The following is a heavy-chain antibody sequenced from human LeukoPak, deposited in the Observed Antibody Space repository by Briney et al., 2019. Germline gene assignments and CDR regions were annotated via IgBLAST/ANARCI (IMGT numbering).Heavy chain of an antibody. CDR3: ARAGDHGGNYDAFDI. V-gene: IGHV3-21*01. Sequence: GGSLRLSCAASGFTLSNYNMNWVRQAPGKGLEWVSFISSRSSYIYYADSVKGRFTISRDNAKNSLYLQMSYLRAEDTSVYYCARAGDHGGNYDAFDIWGQGTMVTVSS. J-gene: IGHJ3*02. CDR1: GFTLSNYN. D-gene: IGHD4-23*01. CDR2: ISSRSSYI.